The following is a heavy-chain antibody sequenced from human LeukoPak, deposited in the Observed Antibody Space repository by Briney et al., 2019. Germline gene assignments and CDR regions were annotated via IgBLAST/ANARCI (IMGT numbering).Heavy chain of an antibody. CDR3: ARTDYSNYDYYYYYMDV. Sequence: SVKVSCKASGYTFTSYAISWVRQAPGQGLEWMGGIIPIFGTANYAQKFQGRVTITADKSTSTAYMELSSLRSEDTAVYYCARTDYSNYDYYYYYMDVWGKGTTVTVSS. J-gene: IGHJ6*03. CDR1: GYTFTSYA. V-gene: IGHV1-69*06. D-gene: IGHD4-11*01. CDR2: IIPIFGTA.